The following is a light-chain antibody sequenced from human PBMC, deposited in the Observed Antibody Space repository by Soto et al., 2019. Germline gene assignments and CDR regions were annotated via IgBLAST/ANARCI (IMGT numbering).Light chain of an antibody. J-gene: IGKJ5*01. CDR1: QSISSW. CDR2: KAS. V-gene: IGKV1-5*03. Sequence: DIHMTQSPSTLSASVGDRVTITCRASQSISSWLAWYQQKPGKAPKLLIYKASTLKSGVPSRFSGSGSGTHFTLTISSLQTEDFATYDCQQLHGYPITFGQGTRLEIK. CDR3: QQLHGYPIT.